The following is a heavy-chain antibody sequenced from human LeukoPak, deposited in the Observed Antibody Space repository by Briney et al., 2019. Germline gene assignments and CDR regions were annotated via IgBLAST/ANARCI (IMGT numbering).Heavy chain of an antibody. V-gene: IGHV1-18*01. Sequence: ASVKVSCKASGYTSTSYGISWVRQAPGQGLEWMGWISAYNGNTNYAQKLQGRVTMTTDTSTSTAYMELTSLRSDDTAVYYCARDESSSSWLYYWGQGTLVTVSS. CDR2: ISAYNGNT. CDR3: ARDESSSSWLYY. D-gene: IGHD6-13*01. J-gene: IGHJ4*02. CDR1: GYTSTSYG.